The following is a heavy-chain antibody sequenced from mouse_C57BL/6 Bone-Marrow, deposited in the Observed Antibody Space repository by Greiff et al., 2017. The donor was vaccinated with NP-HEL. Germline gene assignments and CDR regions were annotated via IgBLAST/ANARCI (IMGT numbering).Heavy chain of an antibody. CDR3: ARGSYYGSSLDY. J-gene: IGHJ2*01. V-gene: IGHV5-16*01. Sequence: EVKLVESEGGLVQPGSSMKLSCTASGFTFSDYYMAWVRQVPEKGLEWVANINYDGSSTYYLDSLKSRFIISRDNAKNILYLQMSSLKSEDTATYYCARGSYYGSSLDYWGQGTTLTVSS. D-gene: IGHD1-1*01. CDR2: INYDGSST. CDR1: GFTFSDYY.